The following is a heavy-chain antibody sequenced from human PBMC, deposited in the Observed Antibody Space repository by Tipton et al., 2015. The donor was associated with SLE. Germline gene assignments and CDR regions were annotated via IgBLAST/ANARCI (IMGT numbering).Heavy chain of an antibody. J-gene: IGHJ5*02. CDR1: GYNFNNSW. Sequence: VQLVQSGAEVKKPGESLKISCKGFGYNFNNSWIAWVRQVPGKGLEWMGMIYPGDSDARYSPSFQGQVIMSADKSNNAAHLQWSSLQASDGAMYFCARWGDFPSWGQGTLVTVSS. CDR3: ARWGDFPS. CDR2: IYPGDSDA. D-gene: IGHD2-21*02. V-gene: IGHV5-51*03.